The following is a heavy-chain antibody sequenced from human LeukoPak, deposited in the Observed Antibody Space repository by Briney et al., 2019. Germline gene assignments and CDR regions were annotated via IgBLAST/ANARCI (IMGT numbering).Heavy chain of an antibody. V-gene: IGHV3-23*01. D-gene: IGHD6-19*01. CDR2: ICGSGGCT. Sequence: GGSMTLSCAASGFTFNTYAICWVRQAPGKGLEWVSGICGSGGCTYYADSVKGRFTISRDNSKNSVYLQMNSLTADDTAIYYCAKTTVGYSSGRYPGWPADCWGQGTLVTVSS. CDR1: GFTFNTYA. CDR3: AKTTVGYSSGRYPGWPADC. J-gene: IGHJ4*02.